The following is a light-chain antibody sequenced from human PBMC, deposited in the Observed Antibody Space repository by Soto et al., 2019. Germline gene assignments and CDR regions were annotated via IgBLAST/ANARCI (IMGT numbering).Light chain of an antibody. CDR1: QSVSSSY. V-gene: IGKV3-20*01. CDR3: QQYGSSPPWT. Sequence: EIVLTQSPGTLSLSPGERATLSCRASQSVSSSYLAWYQQKPGQAPRLLIYVASSRATGIPYRFSGSGSGTDFTLTISRLEPEDFAVYYCQQYGSSPPWTFGQGTKVDIK. CDR2: VAS. J-gene: IGKJ1*01.